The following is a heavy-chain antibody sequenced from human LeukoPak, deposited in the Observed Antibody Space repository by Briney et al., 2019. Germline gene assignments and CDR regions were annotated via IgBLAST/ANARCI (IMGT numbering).Heavy chain of an antibody. D-gene: IGHD6-19*01. CDR3: ARSGGSIAVADDAFDI. J-gene: IGHJ3*02. CDR2: VYSGGST. Sequence: GGSLRLSCAASGFTVSRNYMSWVRQAPGKGLEWVSVVYSGGSTYYADSVKGRFTISRDNSKNTLYLQMNSLRAEDTAVYYCARSGGSIAVADDAFDIWGQGTMVTVSS. V-gene: IGHV3-53*01. CDR1: GFTVSRNY.